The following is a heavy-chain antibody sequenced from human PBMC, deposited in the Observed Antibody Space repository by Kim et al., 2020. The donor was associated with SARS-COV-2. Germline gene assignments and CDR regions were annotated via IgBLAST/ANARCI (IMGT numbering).Heavy chain of an antibody. J-gene: IGHJ4*02. D-gene: IGHD3-10*01. V-gene: IGHV3-30*01. Sequence: SVTGRFTISRDSSKNTLYQQMNSLSTEDTAVYYCARDGMVRGVTGYYFDYWGQGTLVTVSS. CDR3: ARDGMVRGVTGYYFDY.